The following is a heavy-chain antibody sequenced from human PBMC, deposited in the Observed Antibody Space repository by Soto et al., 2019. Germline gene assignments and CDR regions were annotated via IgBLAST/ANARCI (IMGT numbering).Heavy chain of an antibody. CDR1: GDSINSDKYY. D-gene: IGHD3-9*01. J-gene: IGHJ4*02. CDR3: ARLEGLATISYYFDF. CDR2: IYFRGNT. V-gene: IGHV4-39*01. Sequence: TSETLCLTCSVSGDSINSDKYYWGWIRQPPGKGLEWIGSIYFRGNTYYNPSLQTRVTISLDKSKSQFSLKLNSVTAADSAVYFCARLEGLATISYYFDFWGQGALVTVSS.